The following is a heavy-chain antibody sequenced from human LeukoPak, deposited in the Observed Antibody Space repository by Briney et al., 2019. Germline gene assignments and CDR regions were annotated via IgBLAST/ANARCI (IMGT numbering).Heavy chain of an antibody. J-gene: IGHJ4*02. V-gene: IGHV3-23*01. CDR3: ARSIPYGTTWYGRSDY. D-gene: IGHD6-13*01. CDR2: ISGSGGST. CDR1: GFTFSSYA. Sequence: PGGSPRLSCAASGFTFSSYAMSWVRQAPGKGLEWVSAISGSGGSTYYADSVKGRFTISRDNALNSLYLQMNSLRAEDTAIYYCARSIPYGTTWYGRSDYWGQGTLVTVSS.